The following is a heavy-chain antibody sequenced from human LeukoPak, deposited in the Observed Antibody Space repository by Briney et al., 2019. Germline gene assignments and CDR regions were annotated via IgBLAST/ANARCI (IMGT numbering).Heavy chain of an antibody. CDR1: GYSISSGYF. Sequence: SETLSLTCTVSGYSISSGYFWGWIRQPPGKGLEWIGSIYHGGSTFYNPSLTSRVTISVDTSKNHFSLKLSSVTAADTAVYYCARIPAIYYYESTGPPYWGQGTLVTVSS. CDR3: ARIPAIYYYESTGPPY. V-gene: IGHV4-38-2*02. D-gene: IGHD3-22*01. J-gene: IGHJ4*02. CDR2: IYHGGST.